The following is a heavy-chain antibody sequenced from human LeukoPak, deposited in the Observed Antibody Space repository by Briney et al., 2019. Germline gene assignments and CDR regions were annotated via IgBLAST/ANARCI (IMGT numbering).Heavy chain of an antibody. J-gene: IGHJ4*02. CDR1: GFTFSSYS. Sequence: GGSLRLSCAASGFTFSSYSMNWVRQAPGKGLEWVSSISSSSSYIYYADSVKGRFTISRDNAKNSLYLQMNSLRAEDTAVYYCAKDGQIVVVPAAHPEGYWGQGTLVTVSS. CDR3: AKDGQIVVVPAAHPEGY. D-gene: IGHD2-2*01. CDR2: ISSSSSYI. V-gene: IGHV3-21*04.